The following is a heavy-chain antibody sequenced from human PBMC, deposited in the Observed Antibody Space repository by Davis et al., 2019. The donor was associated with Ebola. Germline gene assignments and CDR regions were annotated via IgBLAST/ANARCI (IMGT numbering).Heavy chain of an antibody. V-gene: IGHV4-34*01. CDR2: INDMGRT. D-gene: IGHD2/OR15-2a*01. CDR3: ARVSTFFPRFDT. J-gene: IGHJ5*02. CDR1: GASLSGYY. Sequence: PSETLSLTCAVYGASLSGYYWSWIRQTQGKGLEWIGEINDMGRTNYNPSLKRRITISIDTSRNQFSLKLTSVTAADTAVYYCARVSTFFPRFDTWGQGTLVTVSS.